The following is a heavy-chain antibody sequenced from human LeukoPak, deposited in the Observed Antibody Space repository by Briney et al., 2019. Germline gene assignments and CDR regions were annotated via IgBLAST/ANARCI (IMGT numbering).Heavy chain of an antibody. D-gene: IGHD6-13*01. Sequence: GALRLSCAASGFTFSSYSMNWVRQAPGKGLEWVSSISNDAKYIYYADSLKGRFTVSRDNAKNSLYLQMNSLAVEDTAVHYCTTPAAGPRAEYSQYWGQGTLVTVSS. CDR2: ISNDAKYI. CDR1: GFTFSSYS. CDR3: TTPAAGPRAEYSQY. V-gene: IGHV3-21*01. J-gene: IGHJ1*01.